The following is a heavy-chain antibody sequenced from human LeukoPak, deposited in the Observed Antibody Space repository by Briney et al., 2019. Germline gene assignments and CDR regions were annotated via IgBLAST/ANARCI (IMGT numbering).Heavy chain of an antibody. Sequence: GGSLSFSCAASGFTFSSYAMSWVRQAPGKGPGWVSDITGSGGSIYYADSVKGRFTISRDNSKNTLYLQMSSLRAEDTAVYYCANDVGYHYDTWFPTWGQGTLVTVSS. D-gene: IGHD3-22*01. V-gene: IGHV3-23*01. CDR1: GFTFSSYA. CDR2: ITGSGGSI. J-gene: IGHJ4*02. CDR3: ANDVGYHYDTWFPT.